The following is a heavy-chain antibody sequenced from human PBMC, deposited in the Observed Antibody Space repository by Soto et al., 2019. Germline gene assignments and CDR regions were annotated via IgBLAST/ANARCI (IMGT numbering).Heavy chain of an antibody. Sequence: PGGSLRLSCAASGFTFSSYAMSWVRQAPGKGLEWVSAISGSGGSTYYADSVKGRFTISRDNSKNTLYLQMNSLRAEDTAVYYCAKDVLLWFGELSVFDYWGQGTLVTVSS. V-gene: IGHV3-23*01. CDR3: AKDVLLWFGELSVFDY. D-gene: IGHD3-10*01. J-gene: IGHJ4*02. CDR2: ISGSGGST. CDR1: GFTFSSYA.